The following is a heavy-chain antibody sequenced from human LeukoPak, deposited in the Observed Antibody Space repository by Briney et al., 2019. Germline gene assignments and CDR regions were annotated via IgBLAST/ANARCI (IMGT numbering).Heavy chain of an antibody. D-gene: IGHD1-26*01. J-gene: IGHJ4*02. CDR1: GGSISSSSYY. CDR2: IYYSGST. V-gene: IGHV4-39*07. Sequence: SETLSLTCTVSGGSISSSSYYWGWIRQPPGKGLEWIGSIYYSGSTYYNPSLKSRVTISVDTSKNQFSLKLSSVTAADTAVYYCARDRGGSYFHWGQGTLVTVSS. CDR3: ARDRGGSYFH.